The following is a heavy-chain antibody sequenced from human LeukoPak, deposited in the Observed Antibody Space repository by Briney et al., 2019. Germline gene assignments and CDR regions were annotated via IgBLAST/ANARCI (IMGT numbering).Heavy chain of an antibody. CDR2: INHSGST. Sequence: SETLSLTCAVYGGSFSGYYWSWIRQPPGKGLEWIGEINHSGSTNYNPSLKSRVTISVDTSKNQFSLKLSSVTAADTAVYYCARARSAVRGAKIDYWGQGTLVTDSS. CDR3: ARARSAVRGAKIDY. CDR1: GGSFSGYY. V-gene: IGHV4-34*01. D-gene: IGHD3-10*01. J-gene: IGHJ4*02.